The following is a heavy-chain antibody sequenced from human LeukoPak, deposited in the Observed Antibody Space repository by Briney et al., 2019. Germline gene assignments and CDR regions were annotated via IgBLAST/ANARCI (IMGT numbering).Heavy chain of an antibody. CDR1: NDSISSCC. CDR2: MCPSGRT. D-gene: IGHD4-23*01. J-gene: IGHJ5*02. CDR3: ATSYDGKTAPYDL. Sequence: SETLSLTCTVSNDSISSCCCSWVRQPPGKGLEWIGFMCPSGRTDYNPSLKSRVTMSIDTSKNQLSMELRFLTAADTAVYYCATSYDGKTAPYDLWGHGTLVTVSS. V-gene: IGHV4-4*08.